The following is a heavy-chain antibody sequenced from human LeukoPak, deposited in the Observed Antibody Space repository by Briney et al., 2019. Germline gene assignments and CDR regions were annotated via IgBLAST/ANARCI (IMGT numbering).Heavy chain of an antibody. CDR1: GGSISSYY. J-gene: IGHJ5*02. CDR2: IYYSGST. CDR3: ARDIAGYCSGGSCYKNWFDP. Sequence: SETLSLTCTVSGGSISSYYWSWIRQPPGKGLEWIGYIYYSGSTNYNPSLKSRVTISVDTSKNQFSLKLSSVTAADTAVYYCARDIAGYCSGGSCYKNWFDPWGQGTLVTVSS. V-gene: IGHV4-59*12. D-gene: IGHD2-15*01.